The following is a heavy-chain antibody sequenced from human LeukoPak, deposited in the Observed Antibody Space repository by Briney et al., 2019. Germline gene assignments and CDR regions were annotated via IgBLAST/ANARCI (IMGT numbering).Heavy chain of an antibody. CDR2: INPNSGST. CDR1: RYTFTGYY. V-gene: IGHV1-2*02. J-gene: IGHJ3*02. CDR3: AKIRPPAYDI. Sequence: ASVKVSCKASRYTFTGYYMHWVRQAPGQGLEWMGWINPNSGSTNYVQRFLGRVTMTRDKSISTAYMGLSRLRSDDTAVYYCAKIRPPAYDIWGQGTMVTVSS. D-gene: IGHD3-10*01.